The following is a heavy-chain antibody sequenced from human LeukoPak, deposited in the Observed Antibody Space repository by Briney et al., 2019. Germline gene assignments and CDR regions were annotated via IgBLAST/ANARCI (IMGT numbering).Heavy chain of an antibody. J-gene: IGHJ5*02. D-gene: IGHD6-13*01. V-gene: IGHV4-31*03. Sequence: SETPSLTCTVSGGSISSGGYYWSWIRQHPGKGLEWIGYIYYSGSTYYNPSLKSRVTISVDTSKNQFSLKLSSVTAADTAVYYCARDKAYSSSWYNWFDPWGQGTLVTVSS. CDR3: ARDKAYSSSWYNWFDP. CDR1: GGSISSGGYY. CDR2: IYYSGST.